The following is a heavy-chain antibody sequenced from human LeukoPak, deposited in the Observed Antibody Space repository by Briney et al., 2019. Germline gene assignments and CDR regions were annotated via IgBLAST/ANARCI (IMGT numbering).Heavy chain of an antibody. CDR2: ISTGGST. CDR3: ARTGYCNGASCLNYFDS. D-gene: IGHD2-15*01. V-gene: IGHV4-4*07. J-gene: IGHJ4*02. CDR1: GGSITSYY. Sequence: SETLSLTCSVSGGSITSYYWTWVRQPAGKGLEWIGRISTGGSTSYNPSLKSQVYMSMDTSKNQFFLDLRSVTAADTAMYYCARTGYCNGASCLNYFDSWGRGTLVTVSS.